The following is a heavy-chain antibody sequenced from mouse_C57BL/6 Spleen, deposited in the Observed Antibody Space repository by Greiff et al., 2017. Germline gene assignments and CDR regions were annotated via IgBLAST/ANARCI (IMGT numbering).Heavy chain of an antibody. CDR1: GYTFTTYP. J-gene: IGHJ4*01. D-gene: IGHD1-1*02. Sequence: VKLMESGAELVKPGASVKMSCKASGYTFTTYPIEWMKQNHGKSLEWIGNFHPYNDDTKYNEKFKGKATLTVEKSSSTVYLELSRLTSDDSAVYYCARSLNYGKRHYAMDYWGQGTSVTVSS. CDR3: ARSLNYGKRHYAMDY. CDR2: FHPYNDDT. V-gene: IGHV1-47*01.